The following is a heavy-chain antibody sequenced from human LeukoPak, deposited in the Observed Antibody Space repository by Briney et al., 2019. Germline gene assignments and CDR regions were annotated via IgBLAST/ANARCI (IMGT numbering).Heavy chain of an antibody. V-gene: IGHV4-59*01. CDR2: IYYSGST. J-gene: IGHJ4*02. CDR1: GGSITNYF. CDR3: AREGGRGYNYFDY. D-gene: IGHD5-24*01. Sequence: SETLSLTCTVSGGSITNYFSSWIRQPPGKGLEWIGYIYYSGSTYYNPSLKSRVTISVDTSKNQFSLKLTSVTAADTAVYYCAREGGRGYNYFDYWGQGALVTVSS.